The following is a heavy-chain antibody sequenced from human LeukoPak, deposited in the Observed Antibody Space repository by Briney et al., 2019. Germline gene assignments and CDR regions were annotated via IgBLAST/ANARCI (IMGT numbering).Heavy chain of an antibody. D-gene: IGHD3-10*01. Sequence: PSETLSLTCAVSGYSISSGYYWGWIRQPPGKGLEWIGSIYHSGSTYYNPSLKSRVTISVDTSKNQFSLKLSSVTAADTAVYYCARGHLITMVRGVILYFQHWGQGTLVTVSS. CDR3: ARGHLITMVRGVILYFQH. CDR2: IYHSGST. V-gene: IGHV4-38-2*01. J-gene: IGHJ1*01. CDR1: GYSISSGYY.